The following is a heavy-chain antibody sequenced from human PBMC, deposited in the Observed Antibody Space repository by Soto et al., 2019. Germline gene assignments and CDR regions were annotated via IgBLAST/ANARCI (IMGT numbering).Heavy chain of an antibody. J-gene: IGHJ3*01. Sequence: QVQLQESGPGLVKPSQTLSLICTVSGGSISSGAYYWSWVRQHPGKGLERIGYIYYNGKTSFSPSLKSRLTISIDTSKNQFSLKLSSVTAADTAMYYCARARLRAVYAFDFWGQGTMGTVSS. CDR1: GGSISSGAYY. CDR2: IYYNGKT. CDR3: ARARLRAVYAFDF. D-gene: IGHD2-21*02. V-gene: IGHV4-31*03.